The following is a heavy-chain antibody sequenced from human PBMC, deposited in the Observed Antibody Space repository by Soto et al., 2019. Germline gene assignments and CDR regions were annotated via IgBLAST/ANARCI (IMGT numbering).Heavy chain of an antibody. V-gene: IGHV3-21*01. Sequence: GGSLRLSCAASGFTFSSYTMNWVRQAPGKGLEWVSSISSSSNYIYYADSVKGRFTISRDDAKNSLFLQMNSLRAEDTAVYYCARVMKGPMIREYYFDYWGQGTQVTVSS. CDR3: ARVMKGPMIREYYFDY. J-gene: IGHJ4*02. D-gene: IGHD3-10*01. CDR1: GFTFSSYT. CDR2: ISSSSNYI.